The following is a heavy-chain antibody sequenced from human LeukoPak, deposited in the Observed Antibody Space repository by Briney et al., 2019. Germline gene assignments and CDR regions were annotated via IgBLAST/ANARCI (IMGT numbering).Heavy chain of an antibody. Sequence: PGGSLRLSCAASGFTLSNYAMSWVRQAPGKGLEWVSAISGSGGSTYYADSVKGRFTISRDNSKNTLYLQMNSLRAEDTAVYYCAKFLGTTVTRDYFDYWGQGTLVTVSS. CDR1: GFTLSNYA. V-gene: IGHV3-23*01. D-gene: IGHD4-17*01. CDR2: ISGSGGST. J-gene: IGHJ4*02. CDR3: AKFLGTTVTRDYFDY.